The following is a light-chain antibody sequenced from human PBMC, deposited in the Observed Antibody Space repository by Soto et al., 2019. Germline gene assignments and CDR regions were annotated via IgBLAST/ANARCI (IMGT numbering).Light chain of an antibody. J-gene: IGLJ2*01. CDR2: EVH. V-gene: IGLV2-14*01. CDR1: SSDVGGYNY. Sequence: QLVLTQPASVSGSPGQSITISCTGASSDVGGYNYVSWYQQHPGKAPKLMIYEVHNRPSGVSNRFSGSKSGSTASLTISGLQAEDEADYYCSSYTSSITVVFGGGTKVTVL. CDR3: SSYTSSITVV.